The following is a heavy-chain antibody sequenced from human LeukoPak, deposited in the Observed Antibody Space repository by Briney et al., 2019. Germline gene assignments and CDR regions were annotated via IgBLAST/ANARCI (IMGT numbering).Heavy chain of an antibody. CDR2: ISSSSSTI. D-gene: IGHD2-15*01. CDR1: GFTFSSYG. Sequence: PGGSLRLSCAASGFTFSSYGMNWVRQAPGEGLEWVSYISSSSSTIYYADSVKGRFALSRDNSKNTVNLQMNSLRADDTAVYYCAKTRGYCSGGTCYCDYWGQGTPVTVSS. J-gene: IGHJ4*02. CDR3: AKTRGYCSGGTCYCDY. V-gene: IGHV3-48*01.